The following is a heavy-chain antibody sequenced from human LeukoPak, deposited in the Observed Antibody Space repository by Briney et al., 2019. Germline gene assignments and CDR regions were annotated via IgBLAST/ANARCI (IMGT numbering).Heavy chain of an antibody. CDR2: IKQDGSEK. Sequence: GGSLRLSCAASGFTFSSYWMSWVRQAPGKGLEWVANIKQDGSEKYYVDSVKGRFTISRDNAKNSLYLQMNSLRAEDTAVYYCARSEKSSSWPGAFDIWGQGTMVTVSS. V-gene: IGHV3-7*01. CDR1: GFTFSSYW. CDR3: ARSEKSSSWPGAFDI. J-gene: IGHJ3*02. D-gene: IGHD6-13*01.